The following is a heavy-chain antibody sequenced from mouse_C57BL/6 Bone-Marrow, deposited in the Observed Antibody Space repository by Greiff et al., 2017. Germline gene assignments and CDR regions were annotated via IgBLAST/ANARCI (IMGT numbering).Heavy chain of an antibody. V-gene: IGHV5-16*01. CDR2: INYDGSST. Sequence: EVKVEASEGGLVQPGSSMKLSCTASGFTFSDYYMAWVRQVPEKGLEWVANINYDGSSTYYLDSLKSRFIISRDNAKNILYLQMSSLKSEDTATYYCARELLRYFDVWGTGTTVTVSS. CDR1: GFTFSDYY. J-gene: IGHJ1*03. CDR3: ARELLRYFDV. D-gene: IGHD2-3*01.